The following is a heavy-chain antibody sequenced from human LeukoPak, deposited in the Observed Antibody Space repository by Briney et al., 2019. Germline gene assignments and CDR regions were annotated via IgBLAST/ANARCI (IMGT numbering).Heavy chain of an antibody. CDR2: ISSSSSYI. V-gene: IGHV3-21*01. Sequence: GGSLRLSCAASGFTFSSYSMNWVRQAPGKGLEWVSSISSSSSYIYYADSVKGRFTISRDNAKNSLYLQMNSLRAEDTAVYYCASLQLVPDAFDIWGQGTMVTVSS. D-gene: IGHD6-13*01. J-gene: IGHJ3*02. CDR1: GFTFSSYS. CDR3: ASLQLVPDAFDI.